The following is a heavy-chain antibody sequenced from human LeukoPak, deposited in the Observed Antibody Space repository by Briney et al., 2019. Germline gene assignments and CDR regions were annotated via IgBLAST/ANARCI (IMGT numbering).Heavy chain of an antibody. D-gene: IGHD6-19*01. V-gene: IGHV1-2*06. CDR1: GYTFTGYY. CDR3: ARSTGYSSGYNDY. J-gene: IGHJ4*02. CDR2: INPNSGGT. Sequence: ASVKVSCKASGYTFTGYYMHWVRQAPGQGLEWMGRINPNSGGTNYAQKFQGRVTMTRDTSISTAYMELSRLRSDDTAVYYCARSTGYSSGYNDYWGQGALVTVSS.